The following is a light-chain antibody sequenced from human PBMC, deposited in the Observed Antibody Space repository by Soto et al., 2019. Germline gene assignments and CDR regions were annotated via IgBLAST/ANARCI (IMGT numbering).Light chain of an antibody. CDR2: AAS. Sequence: DIQLTQSPSSLSASVGDTVSITCRASQTVSRYLNWFQQKSGTAPKPLIYAASTLHTGVPSRFRGRGAGTDFTLTLNNLQREDFADYFCQQTYSNLWTFGQGTKVDIK. CDR3: QQTYSNLWT. CDR1: QTVSRY. J-gene: IGKJ1*01. V-gene: IGKV1-39*01.